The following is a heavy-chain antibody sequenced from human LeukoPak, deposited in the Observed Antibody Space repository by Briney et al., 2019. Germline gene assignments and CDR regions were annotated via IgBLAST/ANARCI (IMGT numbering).Heavy chain of an antibody. CDR3: ATAGFPITMVRGGFDY. J-gene: IGHJ4*02. CDR2: FDPEDGET. V-gene: IGHV1-24*01. Sequence: ASVKVSFKVSGYTLTELSMHWVRQAPGKGLEWMGGFDPEDGETIYAQKFQGRVTMTEDTSTDTAYMELSSLRSEDTAVYYCATAGFPITMVRGGFDYWGQGTLVTVSS. CDR1: GYTLTELS. D-gene: IGHD3-10*01.